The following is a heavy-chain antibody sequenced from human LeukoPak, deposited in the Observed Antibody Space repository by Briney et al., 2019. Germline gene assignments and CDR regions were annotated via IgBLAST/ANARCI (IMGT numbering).Heavy chain of an antibody. V-gene: IGHV4-61*02. Sequence: PSETLSLTCTVSGGSISGVSYDWSWIRQPAGRGLEWMGRIYTSGSTNYSPSLKRRVTISVDTSKNQFSLKLSSVTAADTAVYYCPRAGNYGDYYWYFDLWGRGTLVTVSS. CDR2: IYTSGST. D-gene: IGHD4-17*01. J-gene: IGHJ2*01. CDR3: PRAGNYGDYYWYFDL. CDR1: GGSISGVSYD.